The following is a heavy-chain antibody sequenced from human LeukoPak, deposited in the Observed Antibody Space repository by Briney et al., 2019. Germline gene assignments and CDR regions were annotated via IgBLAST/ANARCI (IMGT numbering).Heavy chain of an antibody. V-gene: IGHV1-69*06. Sequence: ASVKVSCKASGGTFSSYAISWVRQAPGQGLEWMGGIIPIFGTANYAQKFQGRVTITADKSTSTAYMELSSLRSEDTAVYYCARGQAVAGLYYFDYWGQGTLVTVSS. CDR3: ARGQAVAGLYYFDY. CDR1: GGTFSSYA. CDR2: IIPIFGTA. D-gene: IGHD6-19*01. J-gene: IGHJ4*02.